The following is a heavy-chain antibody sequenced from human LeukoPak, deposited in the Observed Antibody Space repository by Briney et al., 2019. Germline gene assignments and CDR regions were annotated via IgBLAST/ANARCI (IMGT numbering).Heavy chain of an antibody. V-gene: IGHV4-59*01. CDR1: GGSISSYY. CDR3: ARVPYAPVPDI. D-gene: IGHD4-17*01. J-gene: IGHJ3*02. Sequence: PSETLSLTCTVSGGSISSYYWSWIRQPPGKGLEWIGYIYYSGSTNYNPSLKSRVTISVDTSKNQFSLKLSSVTAADTAVYYCARVPYAPVPDIWGQGTMVTVSS. CDR2: IYYSGST.